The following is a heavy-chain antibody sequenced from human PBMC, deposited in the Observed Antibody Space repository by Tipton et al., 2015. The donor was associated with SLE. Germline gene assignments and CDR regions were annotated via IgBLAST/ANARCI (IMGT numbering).Heavy chain of an antibody. D-gene: IGHD3-22*01. CDR2: ISGYNGNT. CDR1: GYTFTSYG. J-gene: IGHJ6*03. CDR3: ARGATDSSGYPHYYYFMDV. V-gene: IGHV1-18*01. Sequence: QVQLVQSGPEVKKPGASVKVSCKASGYTFTSYGINWVRQAPGQGLEWMGWISGYNGNTNYAQKLQGRVTMTTDTSTSTAYMELRSLRSDDTAVYYCARGATDSSGYPHYYYFMDVWGKGTTVTVSS.